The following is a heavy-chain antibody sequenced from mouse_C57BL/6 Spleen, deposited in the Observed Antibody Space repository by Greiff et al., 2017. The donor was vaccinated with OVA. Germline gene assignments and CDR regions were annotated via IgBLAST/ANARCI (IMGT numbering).Heavy chain of an antibody. J-gene: IGHJ4*01. CDR2: IWSGGST. CDR1: GFSLTSYG. V-gene: IGHV2-2*01. D-gene: IGHD2-12*01. CDR3: ARGTPLRGAMDY. Sequence: VQLQQSGPGLVQPSQSLSITCTVSGFSLTSYGVHWVRQSPGKGLEWLGVIWSGGSTDYTAAFISRLSISKDNSKSQVFFKMNSLQADDTTIYYCARGTPLRGAMDYWGQGTSVTVSS.